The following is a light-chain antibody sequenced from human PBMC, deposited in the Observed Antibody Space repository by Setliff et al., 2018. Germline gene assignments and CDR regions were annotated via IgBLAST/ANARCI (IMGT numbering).Light chain of an antibody. CDR2: EVF. CDR3: GSYAGDYTWV. Sequence: QSVLTQPLSVSGSPGQSVTISCTGTYSDIGGHDRVSWYQQPPGAAPKLIIYEVFHRPSGVPVRFSGSKSGTTASLTISGLQAEDEADYFCGSYAGDYTWVFGGGTKVTVL. V-gene: IGLV2-18*02. J-gene: IGLJ3*02. CDR1: YSDIGGHDR.